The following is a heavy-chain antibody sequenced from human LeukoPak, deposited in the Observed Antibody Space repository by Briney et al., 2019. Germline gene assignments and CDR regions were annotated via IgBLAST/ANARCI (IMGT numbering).Heavy chain of an antibody. CDR1: GFTFSSYS. CDR2: ISPSSSAI. V-gene: IGHV3-48*02. J-gene: IGHJ4*02. D-gene: IGHD6-13*01. Sequence: PGGSLRLSCAASGFTFSSYSMNWVRQAPGKGLEWVSYISPSSSAIYYADSVKGRFTISRDNAKNSLYLQVNSLRDEDTAVYYCARASYSSSPDYWGQGTLVTVSS. CDR3: ARASYSSSPDY.